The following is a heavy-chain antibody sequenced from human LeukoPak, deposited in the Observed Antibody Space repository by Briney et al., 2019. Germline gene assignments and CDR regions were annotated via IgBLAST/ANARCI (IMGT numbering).Heavy chain of an antibody. CDR2: IYSGGST. J-gene: IGHJ4*02. V-gene: IGHV3-66*01. D-gene: IGHD3-22*01. CDR1: GFTVSSNY. Sequence: PGGSLRLSCAASGFTVSSNYMSWVRQAPGKGLEWVSVIYSGGSTYYADSVKGRFSISRDNSKNTLYLQMKSMSAEDTAVYDCARDKEGSGYWVFDYWGQGTLVTVSS. CDR3: ARDKEGSGYWVFDY.